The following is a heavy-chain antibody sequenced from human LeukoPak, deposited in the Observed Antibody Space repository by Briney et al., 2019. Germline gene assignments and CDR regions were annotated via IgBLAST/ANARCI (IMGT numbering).Heavy chain of an antibody. D-gene: IGHD2-15*01. CDR3: ARARRVVVGAPYYFDY. J-gene: IGHJ4*02. CDR1: GGSISSSNW. V-gene: IGHV4-4*02. CDR2: VYHSGST. Sequence: KPSETLSLTCAVSGGSISSSNWWSWVRQPPGEGLEWIGEVYHSGSTNYNPSLKSRVSISVDKSKNQFSLKLSSVTAADTAVYYCARARRVVVGAPYYFDYWGQGTLVTVSS.